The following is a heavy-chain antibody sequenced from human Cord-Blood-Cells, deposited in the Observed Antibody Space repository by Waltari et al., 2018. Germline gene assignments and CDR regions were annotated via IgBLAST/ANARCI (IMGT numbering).Heavy chain of an antibody. V-gene: IGHV4-34*01. D-gene: IGHD6-19*01. CDR2: NNHSGST. CDR3: ARGAHLGGWVYNRRHYFDY. J-gene: IGHJ4*02. Sequence: QVQLQQWGAGLLKPSETLSLTCAVYGGSFSGYYWSWIRQPPGKGLEWIGENNHSGSTNHNPSLKSRFTISVDTSKNQCSLTVSSVTAEDTAVYYCARGAHLGGWVYNRRHYFDYWGQGTLVTVSS. CDR1: GGSFSGYY.